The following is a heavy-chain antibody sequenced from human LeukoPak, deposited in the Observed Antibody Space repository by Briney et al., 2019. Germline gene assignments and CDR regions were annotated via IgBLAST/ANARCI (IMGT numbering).Heavy chain of an antibody. CDR2: ISAYNGNT. CDR3: ARDPEYSSSWYVRWYFQH. Sequence: ASVKVSCKASGYTFTSYGISWVRQAPGQGLEWVGCISAYNGNTNYAQKLQGRVTMTTDTSTSTAYMELRSLRSDDTAVYYCARDPEYSSSWYVRWYFQHWGQGTLVTVSS. D-gene: IGHD6-13*01. CDR1: GYTFTSYG. J-gene: IGHJ1*01. V-gene: IGHV1-18*01.